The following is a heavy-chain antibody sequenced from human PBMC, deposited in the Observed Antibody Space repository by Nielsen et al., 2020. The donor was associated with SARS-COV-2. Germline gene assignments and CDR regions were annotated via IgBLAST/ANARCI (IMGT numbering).Heavy chain of an antibody. CDR3: ARDLNDSSGSNWFDP. Sequence: GESLKISCAASGFTVSSIYMSWVRQAPGKGLEWVSVIYSGGSTYYADSVKGRFTISRDNSKNTLYLQMNSLRAEDTAVYYCARDLNDSSGSNWFDPWGQGTLVTVSS. CDR1: GFTVSSIY. CDR2: IYSGGST. D-gene: IGHD3-22*01. J-gene: IGHJ5*02. V-gene: IGHV3-53*01.